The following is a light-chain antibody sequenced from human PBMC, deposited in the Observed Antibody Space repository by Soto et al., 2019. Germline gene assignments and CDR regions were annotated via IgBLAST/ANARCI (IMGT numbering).Light chain of an antibody. CDR1: SSDVVAYDY. Sequence: QSALTQPASVSGSPGQSIAISCIGTSSDVVAYDYVSWYQQHPDRAPKLMVYEVHNRPSGVSNRFSGSKSVNTATLTISGLQPEDEADYYCASHTSSNTRVFGTGTKLTVL. CDR3: ASHTSSNTRV. CDR2: EVH. V-gene: IGLV2-14*03. J-gene: IGLJ1*01.